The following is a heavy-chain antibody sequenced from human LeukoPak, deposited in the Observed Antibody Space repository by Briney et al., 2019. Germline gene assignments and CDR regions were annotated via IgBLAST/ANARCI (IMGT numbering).Heavy chain of an antibody. CDR2: IYHSGST. CDR3: ARGYYYDSTQYFDL. J-gene: IGHJ2*01. D-gene: IGHD3-22*01. CDR1: GGSISSGGYS. Sequence: SETLSLTCAVSGGSISSGGYSWSWIRQPPGKGLEWIGYIYHSGSTYYNPSLKSRVTISVDRSKNQFSLKLSSVTAADTAVYYCARGYYYDSTQYFDLWGRGTLVTVSS. V-gene: IGHV4-30-2*01.